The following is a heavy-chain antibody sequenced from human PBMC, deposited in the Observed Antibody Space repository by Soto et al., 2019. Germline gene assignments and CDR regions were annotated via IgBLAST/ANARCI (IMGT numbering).Heavy chain of an antibody. J-gene: IGHJ4*02. CDR1: GFTFSNYA. Sequence: EVQILQSGGGLEQPGGSLRLSCAASGFTFSNYAMSWIRQAPGKGLEWVSTIRENGNTYYADSVRGRFATSRDNSENTLYLQMSSLRAEDTAVYYCAKQQMGVIRALDYWGQGTLVTVSS. CDR2: IRENGNT. CDR3: AKQQMGVIRALDY. V-gene: IGHV3-23*01. D-gene: IGHD1-26*01.